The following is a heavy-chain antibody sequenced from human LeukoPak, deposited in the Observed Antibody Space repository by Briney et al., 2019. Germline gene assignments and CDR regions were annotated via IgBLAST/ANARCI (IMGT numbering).Heavy chain of an antibody. V-gene: IGHV3-74*01. J-gene: IGHJ5*02. Sequence: PGGSLRLSCAVSGFTFNSYWMHWVRQAPGKGVLWVSRINSDGSSTNYADSVKGRFTISRDNAKNTLYLQMNSLRAEDTAVYYCARGGYSSSWTWGQGTLVTVSS. D-gene: IGHD6-13*01. CDR3: ARGGYSSSWT. CDR1: GFTFNSYW. CDR2: INSDGSST.